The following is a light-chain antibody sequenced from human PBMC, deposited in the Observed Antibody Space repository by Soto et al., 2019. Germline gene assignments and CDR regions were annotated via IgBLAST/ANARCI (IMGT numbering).Light chain of an antibody. CDR2: DNN. Sequence: VLTQPPSVSGAPGQRVTISCTGSSSNIGAGYDVHWYQQLPGTAPKVLIYDNNNRPSGVPDRISGSKSGTSASLAITGLQAEDEADYYCQSYDSSLSGSYVFGTGTKVTVL. V-gene: IGLV1-40*01. J-gene: IGLJ1*01. CDR1: SSNIGAGYD. CDR3: QSYDSSLSGSYV.